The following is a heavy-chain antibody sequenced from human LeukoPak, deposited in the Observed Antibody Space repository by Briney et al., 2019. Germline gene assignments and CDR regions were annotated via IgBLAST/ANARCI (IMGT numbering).Heavy chain of an antibody. V-gene: IGHV3-21*01. D-gene: IGHD7-27*01. CDR2: IRTVTSSI. CDR1: GFTFSSYS. J-gene: IGHJ4*02. CDR3: AREGLPNGATKIFDY. Sequence: GGSLRLSCAVSGFTFSSYSMHWVRQAPGKGLEWVSCIRTVTSSIYYADAVKGRFTVSRDNAKNSLYLEMNSLRAEDTAVYYSAREGLPNGATKIFDYWGQGTLVAVSS.